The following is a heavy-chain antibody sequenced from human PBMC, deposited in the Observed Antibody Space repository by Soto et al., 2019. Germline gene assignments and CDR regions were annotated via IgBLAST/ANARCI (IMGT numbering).Heavy chain of an antibody. Sequence: EVHLEESGGGLVQSGGSLRLSCAASGFSLSPYWMHWVRQVPGRGLEWVARLSSDGFGAAYADSVKGRFFISRDIARNTLSLQMNSLRADDTAVYYCARDLGGPDYWGRGTSVTVSS. CDR1: GFSLSPYW. CDR3: ARDLGGPDY. J-gene: IGHJ4*02. V-gene: IGHV3-74*03. CDR2: LSSDGFGA. D-gene: IGHD3-16*01.